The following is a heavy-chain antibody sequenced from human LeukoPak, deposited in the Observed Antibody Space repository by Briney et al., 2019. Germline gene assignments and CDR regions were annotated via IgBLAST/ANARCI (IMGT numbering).Heavy chain of an antibody. Sequence: KTSETRSLTCTVSGGSISSYYWSWIRQPPGKGLEWIGYIYYSGSTNYNPSLKSRVTISGDTSKNQFSLKLSSVTAADTAVYYCARDKGLAAAGHWYFDLWGRGTLVTVSS. CDR3: ARDKGLAAAGHWYFDL. V-gene: IGHV4-59*01. CDR2: IYYSGST. CDR1: GGSISSYY. D-gene: IGHD6-13*01. J-gene: IGHJ2*01.